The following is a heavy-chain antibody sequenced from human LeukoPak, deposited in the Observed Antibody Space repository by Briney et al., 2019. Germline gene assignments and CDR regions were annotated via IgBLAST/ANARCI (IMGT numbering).Heavy chain of an antibody. V-gene: IGHV3-30*02. Sequence: GGSLRLSCAASGFTFSSYGMHWVRQAPGKGLEWVAFIRYDGSNKYYADSVKGRFTISRDNSKNTLYLQMNSLRAEDTAVYYCATATMVRGVMGYWGQGTLVTVSS. J-gene: IGHJ4*02. CDR2: IRYDGSNK. CDR1: GFTFSSYG. CDR3: ATATMVRGVMGY. D-gene: IGHD3-10*01.